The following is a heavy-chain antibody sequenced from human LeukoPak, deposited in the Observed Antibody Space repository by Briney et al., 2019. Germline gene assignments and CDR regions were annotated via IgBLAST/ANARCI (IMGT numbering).Heavy chain of an antibody. J-gene: IGHJ5*02. CDR3: ARADSSRYYSWFDP. D-gene: IGHD3-22*01. CDR1: GFTFGDYG. CDR2: INWNGGST. Sequence: GGSLRLSCAASGFTFGDYGMSWVRQAPGKGLEWVSGINWNGGSTCYADSVKGRFTISRDNAKNSLYLQMNSLRAENTALYHCARADSSRYYSWFDPSGQRTLVTVSS. V-gene: IGHV3-20*01.